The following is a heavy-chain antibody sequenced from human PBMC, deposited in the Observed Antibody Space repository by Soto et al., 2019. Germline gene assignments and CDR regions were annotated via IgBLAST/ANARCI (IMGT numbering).Heavy chain of an antibody. Sequence: PGGSLRLSCAASGFTFSSYAMSWVRQAPGKGLEWVSAISGSGGSTYYADSVKGRFTISRDNSKNTLYLQMNSLRAEDTAVYYCAKPSSYSSSWYIWCDPWGQGTLVTVSS. CDR2: ISGSGGST. D-gene: IGHD6-13*01. CDR1: GFTFSSYA. V-gene: IGHV3-23*01. CDR3: AKPSSYSSSWYIWCDP. J-gene: IGHJ5*02.